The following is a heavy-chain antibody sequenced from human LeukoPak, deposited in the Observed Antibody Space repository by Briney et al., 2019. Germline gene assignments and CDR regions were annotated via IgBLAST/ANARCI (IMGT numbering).Heavy chain of an antibody. D-gene: IGHD3-3*01. CDR2: IKSKTDGGTT. CDR1: GFTFSSYG. J-gene: IGHJ4*02. CDR3: TTDVWSGYSFFDY. V-gene: IGHV3-15*01. Sequence: GGSLRLSCAASGFTFSSYGMHWVRQAPGKGLEWVGRIKSKTDGGTTDYAAPVKGRFTISRDDSKNTLYLQMNSLKTEDTAVYYCTTDVWSGYSFFDYWGRGTLVTVSS.